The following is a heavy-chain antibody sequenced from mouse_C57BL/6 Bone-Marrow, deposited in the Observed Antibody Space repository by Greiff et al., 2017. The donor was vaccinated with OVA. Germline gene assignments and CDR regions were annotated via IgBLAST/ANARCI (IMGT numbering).Heavy chain of an antibody. J-gene: IGHJ2*01. CDR3: ASRVYDVDSYFDY. Sequence: EVMLVESGGGLVQPGGSLKLSCAASGFTFSDYGMAWVRQAPRKGPEWVAFISNLAYSIYYADTVTGRFTISRENAKNTLYLEMSSLRSEDTAMYYCASRVYDVDSYFDYWCQGTTLTVSS. CDR1: GFTFSDYG. D-gene: IGHD2-12*01. CDR2: ISNLAYSI. V-gene: IGHV5-15*04.